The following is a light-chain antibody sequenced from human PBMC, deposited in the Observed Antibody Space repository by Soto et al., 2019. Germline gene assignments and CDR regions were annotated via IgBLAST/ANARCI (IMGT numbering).Light chain of an antibody. J-gene: IGKJ4*01. Sequence: EIVLTQSPGTLSLSPGERATLSCRASQSVGNNNLAWYQQKPGQAPRFLIYDASSRATGIPDRFSGSGSGTDFTLTISRLEPEDLAVYYCQQYGSTPLTFGGGTKVDIK. CDR2: DAS. CDR3: QQYGSTPLT. V-gene: IGKV3-20*01. CDR1: QSVGNNN.